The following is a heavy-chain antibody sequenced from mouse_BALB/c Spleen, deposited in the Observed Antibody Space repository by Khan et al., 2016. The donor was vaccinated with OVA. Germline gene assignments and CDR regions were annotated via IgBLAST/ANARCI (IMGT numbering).Heavy chain of an antibody. V-gene: IGHV2-6*02. J-gene: IGHJ4*01. CDR2: IWSDGST. CDR3: ARWFDGYSSLYAMDY. CDR1: GFSLTNYG. Sequence: QVQLQQSGPGLVAPSQSLSITCTVSGFSLTNYGVHWVRQPPGKGLEWLVVIWSDGSTNYNSVLKSRLSISKENSRSQVFLKMNSLQTDDTAIYYCARWFDGYSSLYAMDYWGQGTSVTVSS. D-gene: IGHD2-3*01.